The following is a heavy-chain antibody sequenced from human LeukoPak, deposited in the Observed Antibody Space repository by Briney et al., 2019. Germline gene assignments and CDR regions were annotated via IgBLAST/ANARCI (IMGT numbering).Heavy chain of an antibody. CDR2: INHSGST. CDR1: GGSFSGYY. D-gene: IGHD2-15*01. J-gene: IGHJ3*02. Sequence: SETLSLTCAVYGGSFSGYYWSWIRQPPGKGLGWIGEINHSGSTNYNPSLKSRVTISVDTSKNQFSLKLSSVTAADTAVYYCARVPPDIVVVVAALEAFDIWGQGTMVTVSS. CDR3: ARVPPDIVVVVAALEAFDI. V-gene: IGHV4-34*01.